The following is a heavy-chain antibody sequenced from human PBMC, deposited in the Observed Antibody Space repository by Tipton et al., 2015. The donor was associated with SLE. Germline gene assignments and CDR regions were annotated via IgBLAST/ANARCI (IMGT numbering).Heavy chain of an antibody. CDR1: GGSFSGYY. Sequence: TLSLTCAVYGGSFSGYYWSWIRQPPGKGLEWIGEINPSGRTNYNPSLKSRVTISLDTSKTYFSLKLSSVTAADTAVYYCARVLGVVKSYYMDVWGKGTTVTVSS. CDR3: ARVLGVVKSYYMDV. V-gene: IGHV4-34*01. J-gene: IGHJ6*03. D-gene: IGHD3-3*01. CDR2: INPSGRT.